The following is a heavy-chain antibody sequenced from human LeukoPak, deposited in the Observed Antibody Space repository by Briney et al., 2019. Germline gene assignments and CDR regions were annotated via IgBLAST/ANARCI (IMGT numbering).Heavy chain of an antibody. CDR1: GYTFTGYY. CDR3: ARADSRDY. CDR2: INPSSGVT. V-gene: IGHV1-2*06. J-gene: IGHJ4*02. Sequence: ASVKVSCKASGYTFTGYYIHWVRQAPGQGLEWMGRINPSSGVTNYAQKFQGRVTMTRDTSISTAYMELSSLIPDDSALYYCARADSRDYWGQGTLVTVSS.